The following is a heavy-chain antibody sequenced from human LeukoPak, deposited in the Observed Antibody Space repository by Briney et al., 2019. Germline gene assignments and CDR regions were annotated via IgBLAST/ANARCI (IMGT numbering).Heavy chain of an antibody. Sequence: ASVKVSCKASGYTFTSYVINWVRQATGQGLEWMGWMNSYSGKTGYAQNLQGRVTMTRNTAISTAYMELSSLRSEDTAVYYCARANGYCSSTSCIRNWFDPWGQGTLVTVSS. CDR1: GYTFTSYV. CDR3: ARANGYCSSTSCIRNWFDP. D-gene: IGHD2-2*03. J-gene: IGHJ5*02. V-gene: IGHV1-8*01. CDR2: MNSYSGKT.